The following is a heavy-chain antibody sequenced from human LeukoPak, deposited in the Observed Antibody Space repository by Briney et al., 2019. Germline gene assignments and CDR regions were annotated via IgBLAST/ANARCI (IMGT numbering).Heavy chain of an antibody. D-gene: IGHD2-15*01. CDR2: ISWNGGNV. J-gene: IGHJ5*01. CDR1: GFTFDDYA. CDR3: AKARYCSGGACYFDS. Sequence: GGSLRLSCAASGFTFDDYAMDWVRQAPGKGLEWVSSISWNGGNVGYADSVKGRFTISRDNAKNSLYLQMNSLRSEDTAFYYCAKARYCSGGACYFDSWGQGTLVTVS. V-gene: IGHV3-9*01.